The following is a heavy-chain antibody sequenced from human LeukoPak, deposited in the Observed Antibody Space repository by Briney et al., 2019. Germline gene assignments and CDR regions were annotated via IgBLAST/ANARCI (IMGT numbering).Heavy chain of an antibody. D-gene: IGHD3-10*01. J-gene: IGHJ4*02. CDR3: ARDTQRRGYFDY. Sequence: SETLSLTCTVSGGSISSSSYYWGWIRQPPGKGLEWIGSIYYSGSTYYNPSLKSRVTISVDTSKNQVSLKLSSVTAADTAVYYCARDTQRRGYFDYWGQGTLVTVSS. V-gene: IGHV4-39*07. CDR1: GGSISSSSYY. CDR2: IYYSGST.